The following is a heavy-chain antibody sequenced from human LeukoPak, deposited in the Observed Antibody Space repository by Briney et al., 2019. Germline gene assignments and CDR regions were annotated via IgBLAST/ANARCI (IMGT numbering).Heavy chain of an antibody. J-gene: IGHJ6*03. CDR3: ARDPYSGGYGDYYYYYMDL. Sequence: GGSLRLSCAASGFTFSGYSMNWVRQAPGKGLEWVSSITSSSTYIYYADSVKGRFTISRDNAKNSLYLQMNSLRAEDTAVYYCARDPYSGGYGDYYYYYMDLWGQGTTVTISS. V-gene: IGHV3-21*01. CDR1: GFTFSGYS. D-gene: IGHD1-26*01. CDR2: ITSSSTYI.